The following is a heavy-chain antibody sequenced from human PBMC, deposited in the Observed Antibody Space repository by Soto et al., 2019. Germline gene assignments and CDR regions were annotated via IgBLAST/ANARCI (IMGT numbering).Heavy chain of an antibody. D-gene: IGHD1-26*01. CDR1: GLSIHTYA. CDR3: ARAWDRGGGSYCWSVAL. CDR2: ISYDGSAK. J-gene: IGHJ2*01. V-gene: IGHV3-30-3*01. Sequence: QEQLVESGGGVMQPGRSLRLSCAGTGLSIHTYAMHWFRQAPGKGLEWVALISYDGSAKYYADSVKGRFTISRDNSKNTLDVHMNSLRLEATDVYYCARAWDRGGGSYCWSVALWGRRSLVIVSS.